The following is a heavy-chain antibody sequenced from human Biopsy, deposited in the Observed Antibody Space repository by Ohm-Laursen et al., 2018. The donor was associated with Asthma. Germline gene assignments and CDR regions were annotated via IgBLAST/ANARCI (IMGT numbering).Heavy chain of an antibody. J-gene: IGHJ4*02. CDR1: GFTVSRDY. D-gene: IGHD3-22*01. V-gene: IGHV3-53*01. CDR3: ARGDSSGWSQYYFDY. CDR2: IYSGGTS. Sequence: SLRLSCTASGFTVSRDYMFWVRQAPGKGLEWVSVIYSGGTSHTADSVRGRFTISIDYSKNTLYLQMHSLRAEDTAVYYCARGDSSGWSQYYFDYWGQGTLVTVSS.